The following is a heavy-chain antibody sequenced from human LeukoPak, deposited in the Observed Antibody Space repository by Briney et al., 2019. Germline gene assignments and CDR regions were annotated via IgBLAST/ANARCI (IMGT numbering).Heavy chain of an antibody. CDR2: INPSSGSP. CDR3: ARARGVTVLYYYYGMDV. J-gene: IGHJ6*02. D-gene: IGHD2-21*02. Sequence: GRSLRLSCAASGFTFSSYAMHWVRQAPGQGLEWMGVINPSSGSPSYAQNFQGRVTMTRGTSTSTVYMELSSLRPEDTAVYYCARARGVTVLYYYYGMDVWGQGTTVTVSS. V-gene: IGHV1-46*01. CDR1: GFTFSSYA.